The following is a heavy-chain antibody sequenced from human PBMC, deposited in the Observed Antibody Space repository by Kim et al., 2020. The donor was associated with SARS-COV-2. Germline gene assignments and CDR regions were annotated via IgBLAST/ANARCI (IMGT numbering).Heavy chain of an antibody. J-gene: IGHJ6*01. Sequence: GGSLRLSCAASGFSFSSYWMSWVRQAPGKGLEWVANIKQDGSEKYFVDSVKGRFTISRDNAKKSLDLQMNSLRAEDTAVYYCATYDSRGYYPYYHYYGM. V-gene: IGHV3-7*01. CDR1: GFSFSSYW. CDR2: IKQDGSEK. CDR3: ATYDSRGYYPYYHYYGM. D-gene: IGHD3-22*01.